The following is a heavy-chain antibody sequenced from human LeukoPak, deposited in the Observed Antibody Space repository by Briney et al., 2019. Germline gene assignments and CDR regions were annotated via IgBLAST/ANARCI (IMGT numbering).Heavy chain of an antibody. J-gene: IGHJ4*02. CDR2: IIPILGIA. CDR3: ATLYGSGSYLDY. CDR1: GGTFSSYA. Sequence: SVKVSCKASGGTFSSYAISWVRQAPGQGLEWMGRIIPILGIANYAQKFQGRVTITADKSTSTAYMELSSLRSEDTAVYYCATLYGSGSYLDYWGQGTLVTVSS. V-gene: IGHV1-69*04. D-gene: IGHD3-10*01.